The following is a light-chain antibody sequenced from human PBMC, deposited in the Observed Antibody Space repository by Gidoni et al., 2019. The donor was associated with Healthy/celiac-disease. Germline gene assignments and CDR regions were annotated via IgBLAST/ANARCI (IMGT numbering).Light chain of an antibody. V-gene: IGKV1-33*01. Sequence: DSQMTQSTSSLSASVGDRVTITCQASHDISNYLNWYQQKPGKAPKLLIYDASNLETGVPSRFSGSGSGTDFTFTISSLQPEDIATYYCQQYDNLPPGLTFGGGTKVEIK. J-gene: IGKJ4*01. CDR1: HDISNY. CDR2: DAS. CDR3: QQYDNLPPGLT.